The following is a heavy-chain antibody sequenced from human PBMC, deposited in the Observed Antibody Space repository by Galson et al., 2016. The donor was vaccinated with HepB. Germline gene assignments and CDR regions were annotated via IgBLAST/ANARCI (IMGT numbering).Heavy chain of an antibody. Sequence: SLRLSCAASGFTFRSYTMNWVRQAPGKGREWVSAISSISTSIYYADSVKGHFTISRDDAKNSLYLQMNSLRAEDTAVYYCARGGFFDNWGRGTLVTVSS. V-gene: IGHV3-21*01. CDR3: ARGGFFDN. CDR1: GFTFRSYT. CDR2: ISSISTSI. J-gene: IGHJ4*02.